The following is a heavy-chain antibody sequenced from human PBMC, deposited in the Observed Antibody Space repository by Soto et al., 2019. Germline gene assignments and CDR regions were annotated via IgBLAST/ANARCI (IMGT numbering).Heavy chain of an antibody. CDR3: ARNGDYFPSSDFDY. D-gene: IGHD4-17*01. CDR1: GGSISSYY. J-gene: IGHJ4*02. V-gene: IGHV4-59*01. CDR2: IYYSGST. Sequence: QVQLQESGPGLVKPSETLSLTCTVSGGSISSYYWSWIRQPPGKGLERIGYIYYSGSTNYNPSLKSRVTISVDTSKNQFSLKLSSVTAADTAVYYCARNGDYFPSSDFDYWGQGTLVTVSS.